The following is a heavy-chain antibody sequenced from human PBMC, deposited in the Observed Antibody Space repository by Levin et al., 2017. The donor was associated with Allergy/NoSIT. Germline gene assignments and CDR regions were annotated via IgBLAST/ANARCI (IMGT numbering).Heavy chain of an antibody. CDR2: IYYSGST. V-gene: IGHV4-59*08. Sequence: NPSETLSLTCTVSGGSISSFYWSWIRQPPGKNLEWIGYIYYSGSTYYNPSLKSRVTISVDTSKNQLSLRLRSVTAADTAVYYCARLHANYDYAWGPDACDTWGQGTLVTVSS. CDR3: ARLHANYDYAWGPDACDT. CDR1: GGSISSFY. D-gene: IGHD3-16*01. J-gene: IGHJ5*02.